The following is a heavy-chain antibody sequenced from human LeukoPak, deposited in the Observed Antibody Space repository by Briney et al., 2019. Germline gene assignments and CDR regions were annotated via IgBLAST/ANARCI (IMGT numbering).Heavy chain of an antibody. CDR3: ARGSHYCSSTSCQIIDY. J-gene: IGHJ4*02. D-gene: IGHD2-2*01. CDR1: GYSMSSGYY. V-gene: IGHV4-38-2*01. CDR2: IYHSGST. Sequence: SETLSLTCAVSGYSMSSGYYWGWVRQPPGKGLEWIGSIYHSGSTYYNPSLKSRVTISVDTSKNQFSLKLSSVTAADTAVYYCARGSHYCSSTSCQIIDYWGQATLVTVSS.